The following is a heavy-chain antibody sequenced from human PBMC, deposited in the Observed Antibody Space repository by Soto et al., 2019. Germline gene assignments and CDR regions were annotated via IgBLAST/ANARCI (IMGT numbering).Heavy chain of an antibody. CDR3: ARVRRWGFDY. Sequence: QVQLQESGPGLVKPSETLSLTCTVSGGSVSSGSYYWSWIRQPPGKGLEWIGYIYYSGSTNYNPSLKSRVTISVDTSKNQFSLKLSSVTAADTAVYYCARVRRWGFDYWGQGTLVTVSS. D-gene: IGHD7-27*01. CDR1: GGSVSSGSYY. J-gene: IGHJ4*02. CDR2: IYYSGST. V-gene: IGHV4-61*01.